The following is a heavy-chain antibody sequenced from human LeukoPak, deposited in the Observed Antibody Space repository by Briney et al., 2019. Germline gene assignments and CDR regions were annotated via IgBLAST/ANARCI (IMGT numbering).Heavy chain of an antibody. CDR2: ISGSGGST. V-gene: IGHV3-23*01. CDR1: GFTFSSYG. J-gene: IGHJ6*03. CDR3: AKGLEQLVPGHYYYYYYMDV. D-gene: IGHD6-13*01. Sequence: PGGTLRLSCAASGFTFSSYGMSWVRQAPGKGLEWVSAISGSGGSTYYADSVKGRFTISRDNSKNTLYLQMNSLRAEDAAVYYCAKGLEQLVPGHYYYYYYMDVWGTGTTVTVSS.